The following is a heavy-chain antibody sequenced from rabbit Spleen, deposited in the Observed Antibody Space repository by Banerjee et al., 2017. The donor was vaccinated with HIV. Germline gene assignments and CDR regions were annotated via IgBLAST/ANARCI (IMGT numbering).Heavy chain of an antibody. D-gene: IGHD1-1*01. CDR3: ARAYASAIGVYIQYFNL. CDR2: IYTGGSGII. J-gene: IGHJ4*01. V-gene: IGHV1S40*01. CDR1: GIDFSSSHY. Sequence: QSLEESGGDLVKPGASLTLTCTASGIDFSSSHYMCWVRQAPGKGLEWIACIYTGGSGIIYYANWVISRFTITSNTNQNTVDLKMTSLTAADTATYFCARAYASAIGVYIQYFNLWGPWTLVTVS.